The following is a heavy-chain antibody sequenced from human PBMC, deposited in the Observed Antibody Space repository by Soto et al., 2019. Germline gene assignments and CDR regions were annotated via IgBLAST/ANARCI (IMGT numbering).Heavy chain of an antibody. Sequence: SETLSLTCTVSGGSISSNYWTWIRQPPGKGLEWIGYVYNSGSTNYNPSLKSRVTISEDTSKSQFSLKVNSRTAADTAVYYCARYRREAVAGYTLDNWGQGILVTVSS. CDR2: VYNSGST. D-gene: IGHD6-13*01. CDR1: GGSISSNY. J-gene: IGHJ4*02. CDR3: ARYRREAVAGYTLDN. V-gene: IGHV4-59*01.